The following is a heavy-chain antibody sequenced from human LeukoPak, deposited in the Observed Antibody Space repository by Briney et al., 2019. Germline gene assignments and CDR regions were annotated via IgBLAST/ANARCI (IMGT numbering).Heavy chain of an antibody. Sequence: ASVKVSCKASGYTFTGYYMHWVRQAPGQGLEWMGWINPNSGGTNYAQKFQGRVTMTRNTSISTAYMELSSLRSEDTAVYYCARELQGSSSWFNWFDPWGQGTLVTVSS. J-gene: IGHJ5*02. V-gene: IGHV1-2*02. CDR1: GYTFTGYY. CDR3: ARELQGSSSWFNWFDP. D-gene: IGHD6-13*01. CDR2: INPNSGGT.